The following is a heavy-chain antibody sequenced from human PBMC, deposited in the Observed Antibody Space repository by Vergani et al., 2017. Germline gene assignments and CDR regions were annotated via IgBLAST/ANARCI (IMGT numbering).Heavy chain of an antibody. D-gene: IGHD2-2*01. CDR2: RHYYGSHE. V-gene: IGHV3-33*01. CDR1: GFSFSSFG. J-gene: IGHJ4*02. CDR3: ARDRGCATISCYYSGAFDY. Sequence: QVQLVESGGGVVQPGRSLRLSCAASGFSFSSFGFHWVRQAPGKGLGWVAFRHYYGSHEYYIDSLKGRFTISRDNSKTTLILQMNRLSAEDTAVYYFARDRGCATISCYYSGAFDYWGLGTLVSVSS.